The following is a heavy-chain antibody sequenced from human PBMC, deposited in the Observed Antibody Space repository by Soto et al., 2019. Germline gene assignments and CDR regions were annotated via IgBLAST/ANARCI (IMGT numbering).Heavy chain of an antibody. CDR2: IWYDGSNK. CDR1: GFTFSSYG. CDR3: ASARDGYNYYGMDV. J-gene: IGHJ6*02. Sequence: QVQLVESGGGVVQPGRSLRLSCAASGFTFSSYGMHWVRQAPGKGLEWVAVIWYDGSNKYYADSVKGRFTISRDNSKNTLFLRMNSLRAEDKAVYYCASARDGYNYYGMDVWGQGTTVTVSS. V-gene: IGHV3-33*01.